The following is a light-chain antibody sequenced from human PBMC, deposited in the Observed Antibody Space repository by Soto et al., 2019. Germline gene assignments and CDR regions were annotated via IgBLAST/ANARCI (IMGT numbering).Light chain of an antibody. CDR3: SSNTSSSTRV. Sequence: QSVLTQPASVSGSPGQSITISCTGTSSDVGGYNYVSWYQQHPGKAPKLMIYEVSNRPAGVSNRFSGSKSGKTASLTISGLQDEDEADYYCSSNTSSSTRVFGGGTKLTVL. V-gene: IGLV2-14*01. J-gene: IGLJ3*02. CDR1: SSDVGGYNY. CDR2: EVS.